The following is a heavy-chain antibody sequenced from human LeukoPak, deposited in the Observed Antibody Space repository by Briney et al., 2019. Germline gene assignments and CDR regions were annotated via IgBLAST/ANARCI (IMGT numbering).Heavy chain of an antibody. CDR1: GYSISSGYY. CDR2: IYHSGST. Sequence: SETLSLTCTVSGYSISSGYYWGWIRQPPGKGLEWIGSIYHSGSTYYNPSLKSRVTISVDTSKNQFSLKLSSVTAADTAVYYCASDNGYYDYVWGSYRPTNWFDPWGQGTLVTVSS. V-gene: IGHV4-38-2*02. J-gene: IGHJ5*02. D-gene: IGHD3-16*02. CDR3: ASDNGYYDYVWGSYRPTNWFDP.